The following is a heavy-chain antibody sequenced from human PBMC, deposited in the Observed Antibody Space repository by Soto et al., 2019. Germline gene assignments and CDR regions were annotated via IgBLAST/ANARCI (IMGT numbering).Heavy chain of an antibody. J-gene: IGHJ4*02. CDR1: GASIGSGCYY. Sequence: SETLSLTCTVSGASIGSGCYYWSWIRQPPGKGLEWIGYMYDSGNANYNPSLRSRITISVDTSKNQFSLNRNSVTAADTAVYYCAREYPVHSAYFDYWGQGILVTVSS. D-gene: IGHD1-26*01. CDR2: MYDSGNA. CDR3: AREYPVHSAYFDY. V-gene: IGHV4-61*01.